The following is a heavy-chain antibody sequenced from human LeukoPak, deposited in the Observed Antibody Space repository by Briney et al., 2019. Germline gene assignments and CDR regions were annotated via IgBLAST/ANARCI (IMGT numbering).Heavy chain of an antibody. J-gene: IGHJ4*02. CDR1: GYTFTSSA. D-gene: IGHD5-18*01. V-gene: IGHV1-3*01. CDR3: ARNSGYGPYYFDY. Sequence: GASVKVSCKASGYTFTSSAMHWVRQAPGKRLEWMGWINAGNGNTKYSQKIQGRVTITRDTSASTAYMELSSLRSEDTAVYYCARNSGYGPYYFDYWGQGTLVTVSS. CDR2: INAGNGNT.